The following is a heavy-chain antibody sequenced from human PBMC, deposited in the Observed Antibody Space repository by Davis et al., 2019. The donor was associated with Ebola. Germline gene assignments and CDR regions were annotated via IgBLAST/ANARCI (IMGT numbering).Heavy chain of an antibody. CDR1: GGTFSSYA. D-gene: IGHD3-10*01. J-gene: IGHJ6*02. Sequence: SVKVSCRASGGTFSSYAISWVRQAPGQGFEWMGGIIPIFGTANYAQKFQGRVTITADKSTGTAYMELSSLRSEDTAVYYCARSQVGDYYYYYGMDVWGQGTTVTVSS. CDR3: ARSQVGDYYYYYGMDV. V-gene: IGHV1-69*06. CDR2: IIPIFGTA.